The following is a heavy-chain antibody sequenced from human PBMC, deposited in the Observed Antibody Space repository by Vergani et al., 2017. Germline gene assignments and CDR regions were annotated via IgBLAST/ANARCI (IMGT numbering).Heavy chain of an antibody. CDR1: GFTLSNYH. Sequence: QVQLVESGGGVVQRGGSLRLSCATSGFTLSNYHMQWIRQGPGKGLEFVGFIQFDGSNQYYADSVKGRFTLSRDFSKNTLYLQMNSLRTDDTATYYCAKHFRGWGIDYWGQGTQVIVSS. CDR2: IQFDGSNQ. D-gene: IGHD3-16*01. CDR3: AKHFRGWGIDY. V-gene: IGHV3-30*02. J-gene: IGHJ4*02.